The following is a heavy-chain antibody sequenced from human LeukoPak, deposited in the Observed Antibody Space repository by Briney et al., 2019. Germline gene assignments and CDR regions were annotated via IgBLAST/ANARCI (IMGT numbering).Heavy chain of an antibody. D-gene: IGHD3-22*01. CDR3: ASGVGYYDSSGYYYSPIEC. CDR1: GGTFSSYT. CDR2: IIPILGIA. J-gene: IGHJ4*02. Sequence: ASVKVSCKASGGTFSSYTISWVRHAPGQGLEWMGRIIPILGIANYAQKFQGRVTITADKSTSTAYMELSSLRSEDTAVYYCASGVGYYDSSGYYYSPIECWGQGTLVTVSS. V-gene: IGHV1-69*02.